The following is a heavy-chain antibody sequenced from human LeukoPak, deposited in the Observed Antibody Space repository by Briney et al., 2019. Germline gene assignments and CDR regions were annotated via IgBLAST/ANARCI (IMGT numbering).Heavy chain of an antibody. J-gene: IGHJ4*02. Sequence: SETLPLTCTVSGYSISSGYYWGWIRQPPGKGLEWIGYIYYSGNTNYNPSLKSRVTISIDTSKNQFSLKLSSVTAADTAVYYCARVGDGLFDYWGQGTLVTVSS. D-gene: IGHD1-26*01. CDR1: GYSISSGYY. V-gene: IGHV4-38-2*02. CDR2: IYYSGNT. CDR3: ARVGDGLFDY.